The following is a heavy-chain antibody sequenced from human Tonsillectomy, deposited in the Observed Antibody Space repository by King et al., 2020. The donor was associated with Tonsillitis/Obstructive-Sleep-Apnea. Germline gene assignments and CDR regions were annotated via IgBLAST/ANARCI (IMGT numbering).Heavy chain of an antibody. CDR2: IDPNSGGT. CDR1: GYTFTDYY. Sequence: VQLVQSGAEVKKPGASVKVSCKASGYTFTDYYMHWLRQAPGQGLEWMGWIDPNSGGTNYAQKFQGRVTVTRDTSISTAYMELSRLTSDDTGFYFCARDRGGGHAFDIWGPGAMVTVSS. D-gene: IGHD3-10*01. J-gene: IGHJ3*02. V-gene: IGHV1-2*02. CDR3: ARDRGGGHAFDI.